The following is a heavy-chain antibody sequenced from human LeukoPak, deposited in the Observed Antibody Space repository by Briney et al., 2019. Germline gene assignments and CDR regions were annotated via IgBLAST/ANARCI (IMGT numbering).Heavy chain of an antibody. CDR3: ARGPTYDILTGYIPPDQLPKYYFDY. Sequence: PSETLSLTCAVYGGSFSGYYWSWIRQPPGKGLEWIGEINHSGSTNYNPSLKSRVTISVDTSKNQFSLKLSSVTAADTAVYYCARGPTYDILTGYIPPDQLPKYYFDYWGQGTLVTVSS. CDR1: GGSFSGYY. D-gene: IGHD3-9*01. CDR2: INHSGST. J-gene: IGHJ4*02. V-gene: IGHV4-34*01.